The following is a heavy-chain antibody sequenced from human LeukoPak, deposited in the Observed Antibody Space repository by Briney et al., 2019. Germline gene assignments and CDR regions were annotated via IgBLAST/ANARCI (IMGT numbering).Heavy chain of an antibody. CDR1: GFTFSSYA. V-gene: IGHV3-23*01. J-gene: IGHJ5*02. D-gene: IGHD6-13*01. CDR2: ISGSGGST. Sequence: GGSLRLSCAASGFTFSSYAMSWVRQAPGKGPEWVSAISGSGGSTYYADSVKGRFTISRDNSKNTLYLQMNSLRAEDTAVYYCAKGGFGPAATGNWFDPWGQGTLVTVSS. CDR3: AKGGFGPAATGNWFDP.